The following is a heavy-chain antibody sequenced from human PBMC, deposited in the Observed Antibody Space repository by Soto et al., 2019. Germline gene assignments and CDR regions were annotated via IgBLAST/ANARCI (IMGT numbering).Heavy chain of an antibody. CDR2: IYYSGST. Sequence: SEPVSLACTVADGSGSSGSSYWSWIRQPPGKGLEWIGYIYYSGSTNYNPSLKSRVTISVDTSKNQFSLKLSSVTAADTAVYYCARDVHGGNSDRVFDYGGQGALVTVSS. CDR1: DGSGSSGSSY. D-gene: IGHD2-21*02. J-gene: IGHJ4*02. V-gene: IGHV4-61*01. CDR3: ARDVHGGNSDRVFDY.